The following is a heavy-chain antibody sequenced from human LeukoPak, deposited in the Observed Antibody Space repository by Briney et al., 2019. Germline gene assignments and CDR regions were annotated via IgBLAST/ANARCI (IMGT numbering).Heavy chain of an antibody. CDR1: GFSFSGHW. Sequence: GGSLRLSCTASGFSFSGHWMHWARPLPGKGLVCVSRISPTGSTTSYADSVKGRFTVSRDNAKNTLYLQVNNLRAEDAAVYYCARGPNSNWSGLDFWGQGTLLTVSS. J-gene: IGHJ4*02. D-gene: IGHD6-6*01. V-gene: IGHV3-74*01. CDR3: ARGPNSNWSGLDF. CDR2: ISPTGSTT.